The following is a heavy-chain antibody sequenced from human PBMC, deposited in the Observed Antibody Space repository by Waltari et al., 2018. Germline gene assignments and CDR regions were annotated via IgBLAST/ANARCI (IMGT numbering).Heavy chain of an antibody. J-gene: IGHJ5*02. D-gene: IGHD2-2*01. CDR2: IRGSGGST. CDR1: GFTFSSYA. V-gene: IGHV3-23*01. Sequence: EVQLLESGGGLVQPGGSLRLSCAASGFTFSSYAMSWVRQAPGKGLEWVSAIRGSGGSTYYADSVKGRFTISRDNSKNTLYLQMNSLRAEDTAVYYCAKFGYCSSTSCSPWFDPWGQGTLVTVSS. CDR3: AKFGYCSSTSCSPWFDP.